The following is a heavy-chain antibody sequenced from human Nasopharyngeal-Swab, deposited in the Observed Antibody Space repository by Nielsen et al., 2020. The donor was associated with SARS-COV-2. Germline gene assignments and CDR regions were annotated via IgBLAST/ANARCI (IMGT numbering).Heavy chain of an antibody. CDR2: IKGKTDGSTT. Sequence: WIRQPPGKGLEWVGRIKGKTDGSTTDYAVPVKGRFTISRDDSKNTLYLQMNSLKIEDTAVYYCTTDRYSSSWYNAINYWGQGTLVTVSS. CDR3: TTDRYSSSWYNAINY. D-gene: IGHD6-13*01. V-gene: IGHV3-15*01. J-gene: IGHJ4*02.